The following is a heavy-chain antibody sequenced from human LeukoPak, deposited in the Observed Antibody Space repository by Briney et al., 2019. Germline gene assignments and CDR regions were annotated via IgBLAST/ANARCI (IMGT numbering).Heavy chain of an antibody. CDR2: INHSGST. J-gene: IGHJ4*02. CDR3: ASHFTGYSSGWYGY. CDR1: GGSFSGYY. Sequence: PSETLSLTCAVYGGSFSGYYWSWIRQPPGKGLEWTGEINHSGSTNYNPSLKSRVTISVDTSKNQFSLKLSSVTAADTAVYYCASHFTGYSSGWYGYWGQGTLVTVSS. V-gene: IGHV4-34*01. D-gene: IGHD6-19*01.